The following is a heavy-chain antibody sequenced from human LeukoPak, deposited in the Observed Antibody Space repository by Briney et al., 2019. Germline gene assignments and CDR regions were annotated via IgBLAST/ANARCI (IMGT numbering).Heavy chain of an antibody. CDR1: GFTFSSYA. Sequence: GGSLRLSCAASGFTFSSYAMHWVRQAPGKGLEWVAVISYDGSNKYYADSVKGRFTISRDNSKNTLYLQMNSLRAEDTAVYYCAREQTGYSSSPYFDYWGQGTLVTVSS. CDR2: ISYDGSNK. V-gene: IGHV3-30*04. CDR3: AREQTGYSSSPYFDY. J-gene: IGHJ4*02. D-gene: IGHD6-13*01.